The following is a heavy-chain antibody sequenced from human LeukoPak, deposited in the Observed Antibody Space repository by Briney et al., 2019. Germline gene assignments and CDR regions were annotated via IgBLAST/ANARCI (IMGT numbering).Heavy chain of an antibody. CDR1: GGSFSGYY. J-gene: IGHJ4*02. D-gene: IGHD3-22*01. CDR2: INHSGST. CDR3: ARVYYYDSSGYYFLDY. Sequence: SETLSLTCAVYGGSFSGYYWSWIRQPPGKGLEWIGEINHSGSTNYNPSLKSRVTISVDTSKNQFSLKLSSATAADTAVYYCARVYYYDSSGYYFLDYWGQGTLVTVSS. V-gene: IGHV4-34*01.